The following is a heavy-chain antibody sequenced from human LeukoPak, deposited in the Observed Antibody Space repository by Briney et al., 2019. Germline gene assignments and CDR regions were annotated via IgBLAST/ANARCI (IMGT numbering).Heavy chain of an antibody. D-gene: IGHD2-2*01. CDR2: MNPNSGNT. CDR1: GYTFTSYD. V-gene: IGHV1-8*03. Sequence: ASVKVSCKASGYTFTSYDINWVRQAPGQGLEWMGWMNPNSGNTGYAQKFQGRVTITRNTSISTAYMELSSLRSEDTAVYYRARLDQVYCSSTSCYLSAFDIWGQGTMVTVSS. CDR3: ARLDQVYCSSTSCYLSAFDI. J-gene: IGHJ3*02.